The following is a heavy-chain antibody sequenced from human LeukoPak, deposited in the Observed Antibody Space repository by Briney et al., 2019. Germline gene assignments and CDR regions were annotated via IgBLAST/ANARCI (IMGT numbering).Heavy chain of an antibody. CDR1: GFTFSSYS. CDR3: ASWDYGSGSYYNGDNQPIDY. CDR2: ISSSSSYI. D-gene: IGHD3-10*01. V-gene: IGHV3-21*01. J-gene: IGHJ4*02. Sequence: GGSLRLSCAASGFTFSSYSMNWVRQAPGKGLEWVSSISSSSSYICYADSVKGRFTISRDNAKNSLYLQMNSLRAEDTAVYYCASWDYGSGSYYNGDNQPIDYWGQGTLVTVSS.